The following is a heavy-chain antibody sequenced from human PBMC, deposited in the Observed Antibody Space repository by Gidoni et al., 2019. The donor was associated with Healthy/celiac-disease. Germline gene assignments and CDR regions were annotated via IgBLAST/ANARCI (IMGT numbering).Heavy chain of an antibody. CDR3: TRSIFRSSGYDY. CDR1: GFTFSGSA. J-gene: IGHJ4*02. Sequence: EVQLVESGGGLVQPGGSLKLSCAASGFTFSGSAMHWVRQASGKGLEWVGGIRSKANSYATAYAASVKGRFTISRDDSKNTAYLQMNSLKTEDTAVYYCTRSIFRSSGYDYWGQGTLVTVSS. V-gene: IGHV3-73*01. CDR2: IRSKANSYAT. D-gene: IGHD6-19*01.